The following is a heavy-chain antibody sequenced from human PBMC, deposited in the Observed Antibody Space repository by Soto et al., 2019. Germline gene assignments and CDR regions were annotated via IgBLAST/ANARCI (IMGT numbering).Heavy chain of an antibody. CDR1: GYTFASQD. J-gene: IGHJ6*01. Sequence: QVQLVQSGAEVRKPGASVKVSCKASGYTFASQDINWVRQAPAQGLEWMGWMNPNSGNTGYAQKFQGRLTMTSNSSIDTAYMELSSLTSEDTAMYYCARHRARNYYYYYGMDVRGQGTTVTVSS. CDR3: ARHRARNYYYYYGMDV. V-gene: IGHV1-8*01. CDR2: MNPNSGNT.